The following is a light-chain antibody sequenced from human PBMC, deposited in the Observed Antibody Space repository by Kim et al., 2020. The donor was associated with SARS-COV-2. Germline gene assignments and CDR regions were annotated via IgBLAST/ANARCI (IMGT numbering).Light chain of an antibody. CDR1: QSVSTS. Sequence: ASIGDSVSITCRASQSVSTSLAWYQQKPGKAPRVLMYKASSLENGVPSRFSGSGSGTEFTLTINSLQPDDSATYYCQHYSNYPWAFGQGTKVDIK. J-gene: IGKJ1*01. CDR3: QHYSNYPWA. V-gene: IGKV1-5*03. CDR2: KAS.